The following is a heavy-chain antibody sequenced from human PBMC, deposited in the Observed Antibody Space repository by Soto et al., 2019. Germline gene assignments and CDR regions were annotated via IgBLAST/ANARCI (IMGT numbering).Heavy chain of an antibody. D-gene: IGHD1-26*01. J-gene: IGHJ4*02. V-gene: IGHV4-59*01. CDR1: GASIRNYY. CDR2: SYYSGST. Sequence: SETLSLTCTVSGASIRNYYWSWIRRPPGKGLEWIGFSYYSGSTNYNPSLNSRVTMSVDTSKNHFSLKLTSVTAADTAVYYCARDQNGSPHFDYWGQGILVTVSS. CDR3: ARDQNGSPHFDY.